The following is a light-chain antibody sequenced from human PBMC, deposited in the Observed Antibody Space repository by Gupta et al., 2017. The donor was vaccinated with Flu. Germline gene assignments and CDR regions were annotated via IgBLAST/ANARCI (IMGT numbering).Light chain of an antibody. CDR2: DAS. J-gene: IGKJ4*01. CDR1: QSVSNS. V-gene: IGKV3-11*01. CDR3: QQRSSWPLT. Sequence: PSTSALSPAERTTLSCRASQSVSNSLAWYQQTPGQAPRLLIYDASNRATGIPARFSGSGSGTDFTLTISSLEPEDFAVYYCQQRSSWPLTFGGGTRVEIK.